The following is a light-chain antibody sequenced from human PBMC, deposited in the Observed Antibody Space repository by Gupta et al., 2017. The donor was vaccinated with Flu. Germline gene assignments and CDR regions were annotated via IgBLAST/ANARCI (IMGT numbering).Light chain of an antibody. J-gene: IGLJ2*01. CDR2: RNN. V-gene: IGLV1-47*01. CDR3: AAWDDSMSRYVV. CDR1: TSNIGTNY. Sequence: QSVLTHPPSASGTPGQRVTISCSGSTSNIGTNYVYWYQQLPGTAPKLLIYRNNQRPSGVPDRFSGSKSGTSASLAISGLRFEDEAVDYCAAWDDSMSRYVVFGGGTKLTVL.